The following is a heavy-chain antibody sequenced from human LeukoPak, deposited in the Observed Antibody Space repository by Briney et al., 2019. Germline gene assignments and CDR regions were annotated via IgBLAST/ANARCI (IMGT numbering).Heavy chain of an antibody. V-gene: IGHV1-69*13. Sequence: LVKVSCKASGGTFSSYAISWVRQAPGQGLEWMGGIIPIFGTANYAQKFQGRVTITADESTSTAYMELSSLRSEDTAVYYCARSGSSWYGLGAFDIWGQGTMVTVSS. CDR3: ARSGSSWYGLGAFDI. D-gene: IGHD6-13*01. CDR1: GGTFSSYA. CDR2: IIPIFGTA. J-gene: IGHJ3*02.